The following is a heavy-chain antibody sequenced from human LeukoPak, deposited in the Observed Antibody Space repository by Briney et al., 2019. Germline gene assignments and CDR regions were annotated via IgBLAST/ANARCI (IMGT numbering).Heavy chain of an antibody. D-gene: IGHD7-27*01. V-gene: IGHV3-7*05. CDR3: AREPAGANDY. J-gene: IGHJ4*02. CDR1: GFTFSTYW. Sequence: GGSLRLSCADSGFTFSTYWMAWVRQAPGKRLEWVASIKEDGSEKYHLDSVKGRFTVSRDNAQNSLYLQMNSLRAEDTAVYYCAREPAGANDYWGQGTLVTVSS. CDR2: IKEDGSEK.